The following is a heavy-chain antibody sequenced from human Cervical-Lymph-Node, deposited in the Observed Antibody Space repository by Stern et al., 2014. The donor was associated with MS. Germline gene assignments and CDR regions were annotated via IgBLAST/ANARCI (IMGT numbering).Heavy chain of an antibody. CDR2: INEHGSVT. J-gene: IGHJ4*02. Sequence: EVQLVESGGKLVQPGGSLRLSCADSGFTFSTYWMHWVRQVPGKGLVWVSRINEHGSVTNYADSVRGRFTISRDNARSTLYLQMNTLRDEDTAVYYCGRDLGGGHGQWGPGTLVTVSS. V-gene: IGHV3-74*01. CDR1: GFTFSTYW. CDR3: GRDLGGGHGQ. D-gene: IGHD3-16*01.